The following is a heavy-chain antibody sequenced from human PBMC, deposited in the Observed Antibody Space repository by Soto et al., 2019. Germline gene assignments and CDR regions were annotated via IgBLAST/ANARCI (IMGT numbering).Heavy chain of an antibody. CDR2: IYYSGST. J-gene: IGHJ5*02. CDR1: GGSISSGDYY. CDR3: ARSPFFGGVVIRPVSWFDP. Sequence: SETLSLTCTVSGGSISSGDYYWSWIRQPPGKGLEWIGYIYYSGSTNYNPSLKSRVTISVDTSKNQFSLKLSSVTAADTAVYYCARSPFFGGVVIRPVSWFDPWGQGTLVTVSS. D-gene: IGHD3-3*01. V-gene: IGHV4-61*08.